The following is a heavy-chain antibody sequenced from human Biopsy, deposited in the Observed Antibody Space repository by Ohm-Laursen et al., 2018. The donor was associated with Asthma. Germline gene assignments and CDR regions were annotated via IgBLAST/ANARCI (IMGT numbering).Heavy chain of an antibody. Sequence: SQTLSLTCTVSNGSISSNFYYWGWIRQPPGKGLEWVGSIHKNGIGYYKSSLKSRLTISVDTSKNQFSLKVTSGTAADTAVYYCARQKLAAAEGPFDLWGQGTMVTVPS. CDR1: NGSISSNFYY. V-gene: IGHV4-39*01. J-gene: IGHJ3*01. CDR3: ARQKLAAAEGPFDL. CDR2: IHKNGIG. D-gene: IGHD6-13*01.